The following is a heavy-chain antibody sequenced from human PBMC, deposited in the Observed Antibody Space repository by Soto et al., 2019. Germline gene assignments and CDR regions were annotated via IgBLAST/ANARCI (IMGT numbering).Heavy chain of an antibody. J-gene: IGHJ6*02. CDR3: ARAYYYDSSGYPAGMDV. Sequence: ASVKVSCKASGYTFTSYYMHWVRQAPGQGLEWMGIINPSGGSTSYAQKFQGRVTMTRDTSTSTVYMELSSLRSEDTAVYYCARAYYYDSSGYPAGMDVWGQGTTVTVSS. CDR1: GYTFTSYY. V-gene: IGHV1-46*01. CDR2: INPSGGST. D-gene: IGHD3-22*01.